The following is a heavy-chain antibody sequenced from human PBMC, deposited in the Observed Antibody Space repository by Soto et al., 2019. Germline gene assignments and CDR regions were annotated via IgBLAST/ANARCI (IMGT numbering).Heavy chain of an antibody. Sequence: QVQLAQSGTEVKKPGASVKVSCKTSGYIFTSYYIHWVRQAPGQGLEWMGIINPSGGTTTYAQKFQGRVTMTRDASTSTVYMKLSSLRSEDTAVYYCARGPATAPDAYWGLGTLVTVSS. CDR3: ARGPATAPDAY. V-gene: IGHV1-46*01. CDR1: GYIFTSYY. CDR2: INPSGGTT. D-gene: IGHD2-2*01. J-gene: IGHJ4*02.